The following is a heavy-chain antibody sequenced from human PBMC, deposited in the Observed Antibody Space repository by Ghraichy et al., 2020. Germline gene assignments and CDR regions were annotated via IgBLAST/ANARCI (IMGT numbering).Heavy chain of an antibody. J-gene: IGHJ3*02. V-gene: IGHV3-48*03. CDR3: ARDRITMVQGVFFFDI. D-gene: IGHD3-10*01. CDR1: GFTFSSYE. CDR2: ISSSGSTI. Sequence: LSLTCAASGFTFSSYEMNWVRQAPGKGLEWVSYISSSGSTIYYADSVKGRFTISRDNAKNSLYLQMNSLRAEDTAVYYCARDRITMVQGVFFFDIWGQGTMVTVSS.